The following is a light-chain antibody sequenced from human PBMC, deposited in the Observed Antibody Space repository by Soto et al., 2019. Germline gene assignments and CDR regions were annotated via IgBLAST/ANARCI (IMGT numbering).Light chain of an antibody. CDR3: QKYNSISLLT. Sequence: EIKSTQSPSTLSAFAGQSALTTFGAIQSISNWLAWYQQKPGKAPKLLIYKASTLESGVPSRFSGSGSGTEFTLTISSLQPNDFATYDCQKYNSISLLTLGRGTKVDIK. CDR1: QSISNW. CDR2: KAS. V-gene: IGKV1-5*03. J-gene: IGKJ1*01.